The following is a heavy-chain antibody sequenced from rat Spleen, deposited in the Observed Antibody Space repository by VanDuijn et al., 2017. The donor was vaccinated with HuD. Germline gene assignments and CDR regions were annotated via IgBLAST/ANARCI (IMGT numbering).Heavy chain of an antibody. D-gene: IGHD4-3*01. J-gene: IGHJ2*01. CDR2: INSAGST. CDR3: AREAFGVDY. CDR1: GYSITSSHR. Sequence: EVQLQESGPGLVKPSQSLSLTCSVTGYSITSSHRWNWIRKFPGNKLEWMGYINSAGSTSYNPSLKSRISITRDTSKNQFFLQVNSVTTEDTAIYYCAREAFGVDYWGQGVMVTVSS. V-gene: IGHV3-3*01.